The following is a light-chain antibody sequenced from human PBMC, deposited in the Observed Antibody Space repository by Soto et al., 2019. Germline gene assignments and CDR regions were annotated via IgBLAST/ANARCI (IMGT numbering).Light chain of an antibody. J-gene: IGLJ1*01. V-gene: IGLV2-14*01. CDR3: NSQTTSGIRV. Sequence: QSVLTQPASVSGSPGQSITISCTGTSTDVGDSNHVSWYQHHPGNAPKLIIYEVSYRPSGVSNRFSGSKSAYTASLTISGLQAEDEADYYCNSQTTSGIRVFGTGTKVAVL. CDR2: EVS. CDR1: STDVGDSNH.